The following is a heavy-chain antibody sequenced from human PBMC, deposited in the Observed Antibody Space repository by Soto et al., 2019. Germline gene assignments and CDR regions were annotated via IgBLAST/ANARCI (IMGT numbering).Heavy chain of an antibody. CDR3: ARDLAAHDDSSGYYLDF. J-gene: IGHJ4*02. CDR1: GYTFTGHY. V-gene: IGHV1-2*02. Sequence: QVQLVQSGAEVKKPGASVKVSCKASGYTFTGHYMHWVRQAPGQGLEWMGWVNPNSGDTDYAQTFKGRVTMTKDTPTTTGYMELSSLRSDNTAVYSCARDLAAHDDSSGYYLDFWGQGTLVTFSS. CDR2: VNPNSGDT. D-gene: IGHD3-22*01.